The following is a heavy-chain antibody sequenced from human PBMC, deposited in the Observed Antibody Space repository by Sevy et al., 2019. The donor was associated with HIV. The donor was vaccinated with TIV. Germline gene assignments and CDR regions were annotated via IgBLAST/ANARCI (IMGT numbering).Heavy chain of an antibody. Sequence: SETLSLTCSVSGGSISSGDYYWTWMRQSPGKGLEWIGYIYYSGITYYNPSLKSRVIISIDTVKNQFSLKLSSVTAADTAVYYCARYCTRTSPHNWFVPWGQGTLVTVSS. CDR2: IYYSGIT. CDR1: GGSISSGDYY. D-gene: IGHD2-2*01. J-gene: IGHJ5*02. V-gene: IGHV4-30-4*01. CDR3: ARYCTRTSPHNWFVP.